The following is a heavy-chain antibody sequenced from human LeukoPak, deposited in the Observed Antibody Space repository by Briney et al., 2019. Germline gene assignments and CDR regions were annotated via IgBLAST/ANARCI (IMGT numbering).Heavy chain of an antibody. J-gene: IGHJ4*02. V-gene: IGHV3-9*01. CDR1: GFTFDDYA. CDR2: ISWNSGSI. Sequence: GRSLRLSCAASGFTFDDYAMHWVRQAPGKGLEWASGISWNSGSIGYADSVKGRFTISRDNAKNSLYLQMNSLRAEDTALYYCAKVHDYGDYFDYWGQGTLVTVSS. CDR3: AKVHDYGDYFDY. D-gene: IGHD4-17*01.